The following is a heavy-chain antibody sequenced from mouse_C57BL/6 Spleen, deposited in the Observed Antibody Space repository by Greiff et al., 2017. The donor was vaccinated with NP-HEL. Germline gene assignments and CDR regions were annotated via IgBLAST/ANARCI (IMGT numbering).Heavy chain of an antibody. CDR1: GYAFSSSW. CDR2: IYPGDGDT. D-gene: IGHD2-3*01. CDR3: ASQMVTFDY. J-gene: IGHJ2*01. V-gene: IGHV1-82*01. Sequence: QVQLQQSGPELVKPGASVKISCKASGYAFSSSWMNWVKQRPGKGLEWIGRIYPGDGDTNYNGKFKGKATLTADKSSSTAYMQLSSLASEDSAVYFCASQMVTFDYWGQGTTLTVSS.